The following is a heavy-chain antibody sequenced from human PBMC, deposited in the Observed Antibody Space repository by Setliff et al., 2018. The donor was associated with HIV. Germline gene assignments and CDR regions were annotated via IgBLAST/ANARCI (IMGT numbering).Heavy chain of an antibody. J-gene: IGHJ2*01. Sequence: GASVKVSCKVSGYTLTEVSIHWVRQAPGKGLEWMGYFDPEDGETVHAQKFQGRVTMTEDTSTDTAYMELSGLTSEDTAVYYCARDDHYYDMGSILSDWFFDLWDRGTLVTVSS. V-gene: IGHV1-24*01. D-gene: IGHD3-22*01. CDR1: GYTLTEVS. CDR3: ARDDHYYDMGSILSDWFFDL. CDR2: FDPEDGET.